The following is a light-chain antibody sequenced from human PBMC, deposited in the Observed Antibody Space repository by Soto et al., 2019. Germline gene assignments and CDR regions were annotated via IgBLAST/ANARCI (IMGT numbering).Light chain of an antibody. CDR2: EVS. Sequence: QCVLTQPPSVSGSPGQSVAISCTGTSSDVGSYNRVSWYQQPPGTAPKVMIYEVSNRPSGVPDRFSGSKSGNTAPLTISGLQAEDEADYYCSSYTSSNTYVFGTGTKVTVL. V-gene: IGLV2-18*02. J-gene: IGLJ1*01. CDR1: SSDVGSYNR. CDR3: SSYTSSNTYV.